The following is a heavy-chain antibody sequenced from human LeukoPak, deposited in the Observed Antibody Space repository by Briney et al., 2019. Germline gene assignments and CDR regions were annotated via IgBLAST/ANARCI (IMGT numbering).Heavy chain of an antibody. CDR2: ISQNGGDT. Sequence: GGSLRLSCAASGFTFSSYAMSWVRQAPEKGLEWVSGISQNGGDTYYADSVKGRFTISRDDSKNTLFLQMNSLRVEDTAVYYCARDYPLRYFDWLALFDYWGQGTLVTVSS. V-gene: IGHV3-23*01. CDR3: ARDYPLRYFDWLALFDY. CDR1: GFTFSSYA. J-gene: IGHJ4*02. D-gene: IGHD3-9*01.